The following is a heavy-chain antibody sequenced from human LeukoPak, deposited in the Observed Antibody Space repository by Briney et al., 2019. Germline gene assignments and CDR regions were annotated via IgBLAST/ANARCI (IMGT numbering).Heavy chain of an antibody. J-gene: IGHJ5*02. CDR2: IYYSGST. CDR3: AREGSSDDNWFDP. CDR1: GGSISSGGYY. D-gene: IGHD2-2*01. V-gene: IGHV4-31*03. Sequence: PSQTLSLTCTVSGGSISSGGYYWRWIRQHPGKGLEWIGYIYYSGSTYYNPSLKSRVTISVDTFKNQFSLKLSFVTAADTAVYYCAREGSSDDNWFDPWGQGTLVTVSS.